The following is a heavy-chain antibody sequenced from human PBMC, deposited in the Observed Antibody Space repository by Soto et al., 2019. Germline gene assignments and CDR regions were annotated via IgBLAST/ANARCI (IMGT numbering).Heavy chain of an antibody. V-gene: IGHV1-46*01. D-gene: IGHD1-1*01. CDR2: INPSGGST. CDR3: ARDTGLERLGYGMDV. Sequence: ASVKVSCKASGYTFTSYYMHWVRQAPGQGLEWMGIINPSGGSTSYAQKFQGRVTMTRDTSTSTVYMELSSLRSEDTAVYYCARDTGLERLGYGMDVWGQGTTVTVSS. CDR1: GYTFTSYY. J-gene: IGHJ6*02.